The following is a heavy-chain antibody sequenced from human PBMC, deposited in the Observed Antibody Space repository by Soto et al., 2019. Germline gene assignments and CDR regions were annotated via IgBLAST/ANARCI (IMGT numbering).Heavy chain of an antibody. J-gene: IGHJ4*02. Sequence: GASVKVSCKAFGGTFNAYGISWVRQAPGQGLQWMGGIIPMYDVTNYAEKFQGRVTITADESTSTAYMELRSLRSEDTAIYYCARHPPGYCSGVSCYSPYYFDYWGQGTLVTVSS. CDR1: GGTFNAYG. D-gene: IGHD2-15*01. CDR3: ARHPPGYCSGVSCYSPYYFDY. CDR2: IIPMYDVT. V-gene: IGHV1-69*13.